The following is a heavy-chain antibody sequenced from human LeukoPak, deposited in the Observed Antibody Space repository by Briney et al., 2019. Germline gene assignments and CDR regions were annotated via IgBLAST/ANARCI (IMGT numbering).Heavy chain of an antibody. CDR1: GGSISSSSYY. D-gene: IGHD5-18*01. CDR3: ARRGYSYGTNYYYYYYMDV. J-gene: IGHJ6*03. CDR2: INHSGST. Sequence: PSETLSLTCTVSGGSISSSSYYWGWIRQPPGKGLEWIGEINHSGSTNYNPSLKSRVTISVDTSKNQFSLKLSSVTAADTAVYYCARRGYSYGTNYYYYYYMDVWGKGTTVTISS. V-gene: IGHV4-39*07.